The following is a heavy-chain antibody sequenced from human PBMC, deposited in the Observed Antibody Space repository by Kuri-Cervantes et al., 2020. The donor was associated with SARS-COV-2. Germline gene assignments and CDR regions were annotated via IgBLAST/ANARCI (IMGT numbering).Heavy chain of an antibody. CDR2: VNHRGST. CDR1: GGSFSGYY. V-gene: IGHV4-34*01. J-gene: IGHJ5*02. D-gene: IGHD6-19*01. CDR3: ARAGSSGWYWFDP. Sequence: SETLSLTCAVYGGSFSGYYWSWIRQTPGKGLEWIGEVNHRGSTNYNPSLKSRVTISVDTSSKQFSLNLSSVTAADTAVYYCARAGSSGWYWFDPWGQGTLVTVSS.